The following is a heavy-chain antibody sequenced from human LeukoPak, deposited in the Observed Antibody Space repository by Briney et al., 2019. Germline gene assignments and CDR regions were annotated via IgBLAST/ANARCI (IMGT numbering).Heavy chain of an antibody. CDR1: GGSFSGYY. D-gene: IGHD3-22*01. Sequence: SETLSLTCAVYGGSFSGYYWSWIRQPPGKGLEWIGEINHSGSTNYNPSLKSRVTISVDTSKNQFSLKLSSVTAADTAVYYCASRVLYYYDSSGYPEDYFDYWGHGTLVTVSS. J-gene: IGHJ4*01. CDR2: INHSGST. CDR3: ASRVLYYYDSSGYPEDYFDY. V-gene: IGHV4-34*01.